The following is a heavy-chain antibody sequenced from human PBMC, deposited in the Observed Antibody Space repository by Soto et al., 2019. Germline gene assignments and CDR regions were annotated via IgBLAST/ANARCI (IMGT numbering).Heavy chain of an antibody. CDR1: GFTFSSYW. J-gene: IGHJ4*02. CDR2: IKQDGSEK. Sequence: EVQLMESGGGLVQPGGSLRLSCAGSGFTFSSYWMNWVRQAPGKGLEWVANIKQDGSEKYYVDSVKGRFSISRDNAQNLMELQMNRPRAEDTGVYYRWGGTGLVVYYWGQGTLVTVSS. D-gene: IGHD3-16*01. CDR3: WGGTGLVVYY. V-gene: IGHV3-7*02.